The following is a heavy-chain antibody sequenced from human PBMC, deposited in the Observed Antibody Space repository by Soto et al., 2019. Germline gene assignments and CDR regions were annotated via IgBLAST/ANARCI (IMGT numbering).Heavy chain of an antibody. CDR1: GFTFSDYY. V-gene: IGHV3-11*01. Sequence: GGSLRLSCAASGFTFSDYYMSWIRQAPGKGLEWVSYISSSGSTIYYADSVKGRFTISRDNAKNSLYLQMNSLRAEDTAVYYCARDFGDYGDYPYYFDYWGQGTLVTVSS. CDR3: ARDFGDYGDYPYYFDY. J-gene: IGHJ4*02. D-gene: IGHD4-17*01. CDR2: ISSSGSTI.